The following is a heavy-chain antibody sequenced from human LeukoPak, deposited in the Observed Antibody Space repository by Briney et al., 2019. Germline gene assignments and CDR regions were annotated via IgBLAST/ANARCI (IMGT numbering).Heavy chain of an antibody. D-gene: IGHD6-13*01. J-gene: IGHJ6*02. CDR1: GFTFSSYA. CDR3: ARDLAAAGAGGMDV. CDR2: ISYDGSNK. Sequence: GRSLRLSCAASGFTFSSYAMHWVRQAPGKGLEWVAVISYDGSNKYYADSVKGRFTISGDNSKNTLYLQMNSLRAEDTAVYYCARDLAAAGAGGMDVWGQGTTVTVSS. V-gene: IGHV3-30*04.